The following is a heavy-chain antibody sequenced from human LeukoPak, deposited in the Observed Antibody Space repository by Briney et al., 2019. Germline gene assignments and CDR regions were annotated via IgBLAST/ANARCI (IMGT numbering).Heavy chain of an antibody. CDR1: GFTFSRHS. D-gene: IGHD3-22*01. CDR2: ISSSSSYI. V-gene: IGHV3-21*01. CDR3: ARAGYDSSGYRGDFDY. J-gene: IGHJ4*02. Sequence: GGSLRLSCAASGFTFSRHSINWVRQAPGKGLEWVSSISSSSSYIYYADSVKGRFTISRDNAKNSLYLQMNSLRAEDTAVYYCARAGYDSSGYRGDFDYWGQGTLVTVSS.